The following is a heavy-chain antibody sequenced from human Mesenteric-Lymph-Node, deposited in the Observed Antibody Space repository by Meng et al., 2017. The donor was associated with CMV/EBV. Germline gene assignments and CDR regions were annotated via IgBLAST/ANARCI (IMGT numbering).Heavy chain of an antibody. CDR2: ISYDGSNK. Sequence: GGSLRLSCAASGFTFSSYWMSWVRQAPGKGLEWVAVISYDGSNKYYADSVKGRFTISRDNSKNTLYLQMNSLRAEDTAVYYCAREFDWELQYYYYGMDVWGQGTTVTVSS. CDR1: GFTFSSYW. CDR3: AREFDWELQYYYYGMDV. J-gene: IGHJ6*02. D-gene: IGHD1-26*01. V-gene: IGHV3-30*03.